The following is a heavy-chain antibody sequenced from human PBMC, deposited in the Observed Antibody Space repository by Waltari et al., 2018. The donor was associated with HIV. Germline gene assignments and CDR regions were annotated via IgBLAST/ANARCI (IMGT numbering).Heavy chain of an antibody. D-gene: IGHD3-22*01. J-gene: IGHJ4*02. V-gene: IGHV4-39*01. Sequence: LQLQESGPGLVKPSETLSLTCSFPPESIAGSRYCWGWVRQSPGKGLEWIASIHYTGYTYHNPSLRSLVTISVDTAKNQFSLSLSSVTAVDTAIYYCARHKDYYTDTTALFQVWGRGLLVTVSS. CDR2: IHYTGYT. CDR3: ARHKDYYTDTTALFQV. CDR1: PESIAGSRYC.